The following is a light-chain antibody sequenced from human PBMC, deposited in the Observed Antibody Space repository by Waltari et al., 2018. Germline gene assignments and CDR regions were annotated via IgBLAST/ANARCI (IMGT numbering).Light chain of an antibody. CDR2: KAS. CDR1: QSISSW. J-gene: IGKJ4*01. V-gene: IGKV1-5*03. CDR3: QQYKSYPLT. Sequence: DIQMTQSPSTLSASVGDRVTITCRASQSISSWLAWYQQKPGKAPKLLIYKASSLESGVPSRFSGSGSETEFTLTTSSLQPDDFATYYCQQYKSYPLTFGGGTKVEIK.